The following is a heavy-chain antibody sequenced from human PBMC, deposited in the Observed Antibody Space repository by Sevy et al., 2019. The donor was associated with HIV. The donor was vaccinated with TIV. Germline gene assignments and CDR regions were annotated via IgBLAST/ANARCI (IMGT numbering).Heavy chain of an antibody. Sequence: GGCLRLSCAASGFTFSTYWMSWVRQAPGKGLEWVANIKKDGSEKYYVDSVKGRSTISRDNAKNSLHLQMKSLRDEDTAVYYCARDCSSTSCLWGLDVWGQGTTVTVSS. CDR1: GFTFSTYW. J-gene: IGHJ6*02. D-gene: IGHD2-2*01. CDR3: ARDCSSTSCLWGLDV. V-gene: IGHV3-7*03. CDR2: IKKDGSEK.